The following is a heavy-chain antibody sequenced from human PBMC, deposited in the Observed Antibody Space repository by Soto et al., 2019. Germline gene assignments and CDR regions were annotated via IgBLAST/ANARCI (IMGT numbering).Heavy chain of an antibody. CDR3: ARFQVGYRSSWLYFDY. D-gene: IGHD6-13*01. J-gene: IGHJ4*02. V-gene: IGHV3-66*01. Sequence: GGSLRLSCAASGFTVSSNYMSWVRQAPGKGLEWVSVIYSGGSTYYADSVKGRFTISRDNSKNTLYLQMNSLRAEDTAVYYCARFQVGYRSSWLYFDYWGQGTLVTVSS. CDR1: GFTVSSNY. CDR2: IYSGGST.